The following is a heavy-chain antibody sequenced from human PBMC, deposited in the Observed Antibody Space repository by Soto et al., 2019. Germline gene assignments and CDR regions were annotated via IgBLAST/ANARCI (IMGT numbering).Heavy chain of an antibody. CDR2: IKEDGSEK. D-gene: IGHD1-26*01. J-gene: IGHJ4*02. Sequence: EVQLVESGGGLVQPGGSLRLSCAASGFTFSNYWMSWVRQAPGKGLEWVANIKEDGSEKYHVDSVKGRFTISRDNAKNLMYLQMDSVRAEDTAVYKCVRGGSHSFDYCGQGTLVTVSS. CDR3: VRGGSHSFDY. V-gene: IGHV3-7*05. CDR1: GFTFSNYW.